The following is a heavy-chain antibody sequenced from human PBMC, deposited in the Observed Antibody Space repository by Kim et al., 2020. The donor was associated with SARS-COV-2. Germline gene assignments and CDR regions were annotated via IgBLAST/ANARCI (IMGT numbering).Heavy chain of an antibody. CDR2: IFPGGGT. CDR3: ARGVPWGATDFFDY. D-gene: IGHD3-16*01. V-gene: IGHV4-4*02. Sequence: SETLSLTCAVSGGSIISNYWWSWVRQPPGKGLEWVGEIFPGGGTNYNPSLKSRVTISLDTSKNQFSLNLTSVTAADTAFYYCARGVPWGATDFFDYWGQG. CDR1: GGSIISNYW. J-gene: IGHJ4*02.